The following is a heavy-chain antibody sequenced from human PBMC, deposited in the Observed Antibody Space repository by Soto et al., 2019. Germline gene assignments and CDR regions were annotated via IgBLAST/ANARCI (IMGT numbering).Heavy chain of an antibody. Sequence: ETLSLTCTVSGGSVSSGSYYWSWIRQPPGKGLEWIGYIYYSGSTNYNPSLKSRVTISVDTSKNQFSLKLSSVTAADTAVYYCASFYYDSSGYLRFDYWGQGTLVTVSS. J-gene: IGHJ4*02. CDR2: IYYSGST. V-gene: IGHV4-61*01. CDR1: GGSVSSGSYY. D-gene: IGHD3-22*01. CDR3: ASFYYDSSGYLRFDY.